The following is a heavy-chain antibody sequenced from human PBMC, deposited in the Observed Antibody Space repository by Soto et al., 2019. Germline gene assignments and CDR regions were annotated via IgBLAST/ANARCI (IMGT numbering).Heavy chain of an antibody. J-gene: IGHJ6*02. CDR2: INPSGGST. CDR1: GYTFTSYY. CDR3: ARVSWRDIVVVPAATPYYYYYGMDV. D-gene: IGHD2-2*01. V-gene: IGHV1-46*01. Sequence: ASVKVSCKASGYTFTSYYMHWVRQAPGQGLEWMGIINPSGGSTSYAQKFQGRVTMTRDTSTSTVYMELSSLRSEDTAVYYCARVSWRDIVVVPAATPYYYYYGMDVWGQGTTVTV.